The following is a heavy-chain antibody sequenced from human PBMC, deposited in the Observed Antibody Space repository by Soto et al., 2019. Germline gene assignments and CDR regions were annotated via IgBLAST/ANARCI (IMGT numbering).Heavy chain of an antibody. CDR1: GGSISSSSYY. CDR2: IYYSGST. CDR3: ARSGSSYSYYFDY. J-gene: IGHJ4*02. V-gene: IGHV4-39*07. D-gene: IGHD1-26*01. Sequence: PSETLSLTCTVSGGSISSSSYYWGWIRQPPGKGLEWIGSIYYSGSTYYNTSLKSRVTISVDTSKNQFSLKLISVTAADTAVYFCARSGSSYSYYFDYWGQGTLVTVSS.